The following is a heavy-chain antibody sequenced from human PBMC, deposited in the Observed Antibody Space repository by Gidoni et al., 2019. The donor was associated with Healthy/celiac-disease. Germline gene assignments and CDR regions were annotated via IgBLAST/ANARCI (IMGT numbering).Heavy chain of an antibody. V-gene: IGHV4-39*07. CDR3: ARDEYDFWSGYYFDY. D-gene: IGHD3-3*01. CDR2: IYYSGST. CDR1: GGSISSSSYY. Sequence: QLQLQESGPGLVKPSETLSLTCTVSGGSISSSSYYWGWIRQPPGKGLEWIGSIYYSGSTYYNPSLKSRVTISVDTSKNQFSLKLSSVTAADTAVYYCARDEYDFWSGYYFDYWGQGTLVTVSS. J-gene: IGHJ4*02.